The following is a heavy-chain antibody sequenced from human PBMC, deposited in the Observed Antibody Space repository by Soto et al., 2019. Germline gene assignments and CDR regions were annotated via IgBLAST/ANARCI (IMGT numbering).Heavy chain of an antibody. Sequence: SLTGSGKAARSTFSSYAIRWGRQAPRQGLEWMGGIIPIFGTANYAQKFQGRVTITADESTSTAYMELSSLRSEDTAVYYCARWAGTTRNWFDPWGQGTLVTVSS. CDR3: ARWAGTTRNWFDP. CDR2: IIPIFGTA. V-gene: IGHV1-69*13. CDR1: RSTFSSYA. D-gene: IGHD1-7*01. J-gene: IGHJ5*02.